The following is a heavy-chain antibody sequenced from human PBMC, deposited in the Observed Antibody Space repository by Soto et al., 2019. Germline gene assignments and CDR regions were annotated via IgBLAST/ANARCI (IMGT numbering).Heavy chain of an antibody. J-gene: IGHJ6*02. V-gene: IGHV1-69*13. CDR2: IIPIFGTA. CDR1: GGTFSSYA. Sequence: GASVKVSCKASGGTFSSYAISWVRQAPGQGLEWMVGIIPIFGTANYAQKCQGRVTITADESTSTAYMELSSLRSEDTAVYYCASGYDFWSGYSTKTYYYGMDVWGQGTTVTVSS. CDR3: ASGYDFWSGYSTKTYYYGMDV. D-gene: IGHD3-3*01.